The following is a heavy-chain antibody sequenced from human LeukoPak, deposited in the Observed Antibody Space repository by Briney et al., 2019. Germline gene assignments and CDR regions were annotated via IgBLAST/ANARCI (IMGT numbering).Heavy chain of an antibody. CDR2: ISWNSGSI. CDR3: AKDTHYYDSSGSAAFDI. J-gene: IGHJ3*02. Sequence: PGGSLRLSCAASGFTFDDYAMHWVRQAPGKGLEWVSGISWNSGSIGYADSVKGRFTNSIDNAKNSLYLQMNSLRAEDTALYYCAKDTHYYDSSGSAAFDIWGQGTMVTVSS. D-gene: IGHD3-22*01. CDR1: GFTFDDYA. V-gene: IGHV3-9*01.